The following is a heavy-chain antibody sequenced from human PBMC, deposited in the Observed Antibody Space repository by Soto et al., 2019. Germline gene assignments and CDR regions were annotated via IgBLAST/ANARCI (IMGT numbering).Heavy chain of an antibody. CDR2: IYYSGTT. CDR3: ARRGRLRNEGGYDY. Sequence: QLQLQESGPGLVKPSETLSLTCTVSGDSISSGSYYWAWIRQPPGKGMEWIGFIYYSGTTYYNPSLRSRVTISVDTSKNQFSLKLSSVTAADTAVFYCARRGRLRNEGGYDYWGQGTLVTVSS. D-gene: IGHD3-16*01. CDR1: GDSISSGSYY. J-gene: IGHJ4*02. V-gene: IGHV4-39*01.